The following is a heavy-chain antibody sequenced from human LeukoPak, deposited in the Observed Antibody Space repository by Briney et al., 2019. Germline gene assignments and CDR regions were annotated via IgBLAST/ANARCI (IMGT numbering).Heavy chain of an antibody. V-gene: IGHV3-21*01. CDR2: ISSSSSYI. J-gene: IGHJ4*02. Sequence: GGSLRLSCAASGFTLSSYSMNWVRQAPGKGLEWVSSISSSSSYIYYADSVKGRFTISRDNAKNSLYLQMNSLRAEDTAVYYCARGVLYQEGYFDYWGQGTLVTVSS. CDR1: GFTLSSYS. CDR3: ARGVLYQEGYFDY. D-gene: IGHD2-8*01.